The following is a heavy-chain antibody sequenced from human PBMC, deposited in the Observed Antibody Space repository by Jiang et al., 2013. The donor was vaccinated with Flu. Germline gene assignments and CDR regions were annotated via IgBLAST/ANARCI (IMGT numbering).Heavy chain of an antibody. D-gene: IGHD3-3*01. J-gene: IGHJ3*02. CDR1: A. CDR3: AKDVLGDFSNGTPRGAFDI. Sequence: AMTWVRQAPGKGLEWVSTISGWGETTHFADSVKGRFVISRDNSKNTFFLQMNSLRADDTAVYFCAKDVLGDFSNGTPRGAFDIWGQGTMVTVSS. CDR2: ISGWGETT. V-gene: IGHV3-23*01.